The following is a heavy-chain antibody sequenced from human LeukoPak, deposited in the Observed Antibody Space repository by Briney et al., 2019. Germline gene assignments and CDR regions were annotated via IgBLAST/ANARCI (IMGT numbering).Heavy chain of an antibody. V-gene: IGHV3-30-3*01. J-gene: IGHJ4*02. CDR3: ARLSRDY. CDR1: GFTFDSYA. D-gene: IGHD6-13*01. Sequence: GGSLRLSCAASGFTFDSYALHWVRQAPGKGLEWLAIITYDGTNKYYADSVKGRFTISRDNSKNTLFLQMNSLRAEDTAVYYCARLSRDYWGQGTLVTVSS. CDR2: ITYDGTNK.